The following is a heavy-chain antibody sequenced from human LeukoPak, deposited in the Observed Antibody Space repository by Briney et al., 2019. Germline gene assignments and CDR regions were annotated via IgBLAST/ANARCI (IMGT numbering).Heavy chain of an antibody. D-gene: IGHD6-19*01. CDR3: ARDAGSRGCIAY. V-gene: IGHV1-2*02. CDR2: INPNSGGT. Sequence: ASVKVSCKASGGTFSSYAISWVRQAPGQGLEWMGWINPNSGGTNYAQKFQGRVTMTRDTSISTAYMELSRLSSDDTAVYYCARDAGSRGCIAYWGQGNLITVSS. J-gene: IGHJ4*02. CDR1: GGTFSSYA.